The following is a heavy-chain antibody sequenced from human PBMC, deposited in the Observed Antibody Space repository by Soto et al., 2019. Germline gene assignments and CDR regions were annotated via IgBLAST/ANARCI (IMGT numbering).Heavy chain of an antibody. J-gene: IGHJ6*02. CDR3: ARWRADYDILTGRTAYYYYGMDV. D-gene: IGHD3-9*01. V-gene: IGHV4-59*01. CDR1: VRSMVSYH. Sequence: SETLSLTGNVSVRSMVSYHWSWIRQPPGKGLEWIGYIYYSGSTNYNPSLKSRVTISVDTSKNQFSLKLSSVTAADTAVYYCARWRADYDILTGRTAYYYYGMDVWGQGTTVTVSS. CDR2: IYYSGST.